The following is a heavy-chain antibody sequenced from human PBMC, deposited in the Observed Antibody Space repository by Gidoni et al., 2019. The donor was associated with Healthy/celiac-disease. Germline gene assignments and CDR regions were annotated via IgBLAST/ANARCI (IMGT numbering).Heavy chain of an antibody. D-gene: IGHD6-6*01. V-gene: IGHV1-69*06. CDR1: GCTFRSYA. J-gene: IGHJ6*02. Sequence: QPVPSGAAVKKPVSSVQVSCKASGCTFRSYAISWVRQAPGQGLEWMGGFIPIFGTANYAQKFQGRVTITADKSTSTAYMELRSLRSEDTAVYYCARDRSSSSSSYGMDVWGQGTTVTVSS. CDR2: FIPIFGTA. CDR3: ARDRSSSSSSYGMDV.